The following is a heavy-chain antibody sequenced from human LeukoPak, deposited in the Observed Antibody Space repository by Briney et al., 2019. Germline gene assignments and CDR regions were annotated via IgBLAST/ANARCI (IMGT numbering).Heavy chain of an antibody. CDR3: ARLDYYDSSARDY. V-gene: IGHV3-48*01. CDR1: GFTFSSYS. CDR2: ISSSSSTI. D-gene: IGHD3-22*01. Sequence: PGGSLRLSCAASGFTFSSYSMNWVRQAPGKGLEWVSYISSSSSTIYYADSVKGRFTISRDNAKNSLHLQMNSLRAEDTAVYYCARLDYYDSSARDYWGQGTLVTVSS. J-gene: IGHJ4*02.